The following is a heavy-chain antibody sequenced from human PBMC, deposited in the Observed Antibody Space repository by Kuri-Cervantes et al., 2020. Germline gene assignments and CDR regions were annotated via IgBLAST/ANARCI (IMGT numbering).Heavy chain of an antibody. Sequence: GGSLRLTCAASGFTFSSYAMSWVRQAPGKGLEWVTAISGSGGITYHADPVKRRFTITRDNSNNTLYLQMNSLRGEVTAVYYCAKSSRIAARPDDYWGQGTLVTVSS. CDR2: ISGSGGIT. CDR3: AKSSRIAARPDDY. D-gene: IGHD6-6*01. V-gene: IGHV3-23*01. J-gene: IGHJ4*02. CDR1: GFTFSSYA.